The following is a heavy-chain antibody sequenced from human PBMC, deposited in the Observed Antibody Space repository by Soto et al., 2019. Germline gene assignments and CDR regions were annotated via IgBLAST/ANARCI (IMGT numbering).Heavy chain of an antibody. D-gene: IGHD3-10*01. V-gene: IGHV3-66*01. CDR2: IYSGGST. CDR1: GFTVSRNY. J-gene: IGHJ5*02. CDR3: ARVRRGVLHMVREPPNWFDP. Sequence: PGGSLRLSCAASGFTVSRNYMSWVRQAPGKGLEWVSVIYSGGSTYYADSVKGRFTISRDNSKNTLYLQMNSLRAEDTAVYYCARVRRGVLHMVREPPNWFDPWGQGTLVTVSS.